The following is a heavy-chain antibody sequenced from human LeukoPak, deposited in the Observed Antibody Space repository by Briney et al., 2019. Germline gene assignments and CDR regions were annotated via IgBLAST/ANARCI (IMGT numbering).Heavy chain of an antibody. D-gene: IGHD3-9*01. Sequence: PSETLSLTCNVSGDYITTTNYWAWIRQPPGKGLDWIASIFYSGNTHYNPSLKSRVSISIDTSRKQISLQLRSVSATDTAIYYCARRSRLYKHETTGYHDSWGQGTLVTVSS. CDR1: GDYITTTNY. CDR2: IFYSGNT. CDR3: ARRSRLYKHETTGYHDS. J-gene: IGHJ4*02. V-gene: IGHV4-39*01.